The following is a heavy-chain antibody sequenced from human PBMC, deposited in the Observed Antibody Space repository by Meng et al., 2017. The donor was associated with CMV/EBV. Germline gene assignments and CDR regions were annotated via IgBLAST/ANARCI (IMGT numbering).Heavy chain of an antibody. V-gene: IGHV4-59*01. Sequence: SETLSLTCNASGCSISSSYWSWIRQPPGKGLEWIGYIYYSGSTNYNPSLKSRVTISVDTSKNQFSLKLSSVTAADTAVYYCARDRVFGWSGWVRGVNNYGMDVWGQGTTVTVSS. J-gene: IGHJ6*02. CDR3: ARDRVFGWSGWVRGVNNYGMDV. D-gene: IGHD3-10*01. CDR2: IYYSGST. CDR1: GCSISSSY.